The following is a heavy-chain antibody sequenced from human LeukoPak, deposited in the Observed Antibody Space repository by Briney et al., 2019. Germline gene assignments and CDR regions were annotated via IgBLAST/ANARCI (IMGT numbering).Heavy chain of an antibody. CDR3: AKSYDRLAYYYYYGMDV. D-gene: IGHD5-12*01. CDR1: GFTFDDYA. CDR2: ISWNSGSI. J-gene: IGHJ6*02. Sequence: GGSLRLSCAASGFTFDDYAMHWVRQAPGKGLEWVSGISWNSGSIGYADSVKGRFTISRDNAKNSLYLQMNSLRAEDTALYYCAKSYDRLAYYYYYGMDVWGQGTTVTVSS. V-gene: IGHV3-9*01.